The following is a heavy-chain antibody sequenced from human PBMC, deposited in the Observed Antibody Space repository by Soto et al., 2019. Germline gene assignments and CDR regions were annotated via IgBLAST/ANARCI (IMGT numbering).Heavy chain of an antibody. Sequence: SETLSLTCAVYGGSFSGYYWSWIRQPPGKGLEWIGEINHSGSTNYNPSLKSRVTISVDTSKNQFSLKLSSVTAADTAVYYCARALRRYYYGSGSPVVFAYWGQGTLVTVSS. CDR2: INHSGST. CDR1: GGSFSGYY. CDR3: ARALRRYYYGSGSPVVFAY. V-gene: IGHV4-34*01. J-gene: IGHJ4*02. D-gene: IGHD3-10*01.